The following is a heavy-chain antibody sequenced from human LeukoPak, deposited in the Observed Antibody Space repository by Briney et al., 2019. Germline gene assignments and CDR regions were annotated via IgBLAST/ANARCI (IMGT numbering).Heavy chain of an antibody. J-gene: IGHJ4*02. V-gene: IGHV4-59*01. CDR2: IYYNGGT. CDR1: GGSISSYY. CDR3: ARVGSGSFDY. Sequence: SETLSLTCTVSGGSISSYYWSWIRQPPGKGLEWIGYIYYNGGTNYNPSLKSRITTSIDTSKNQFSLKLSSVTAADTAVYYCARVGSGSFDYWGQGTLVTVSS. D-gene: IGHD1-1*01.